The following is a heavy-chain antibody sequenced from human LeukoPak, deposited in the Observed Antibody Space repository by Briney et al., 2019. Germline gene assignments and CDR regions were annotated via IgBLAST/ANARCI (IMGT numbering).Heavy chain of an antibody. CDR3: ARDAHVLRYFDWLHSVWCNAFDI. CDR1: GYTFTSYG. D-gene: IGHD3-9*01. J-gene: IGHJ3*02. Sequence: ASVKVSCKASGYTFTSYGINWVRQAPGQGLGWMGWISAYNSNTHYAQKLQGRVTMTTDTSTSTAYMELRSLRSDDTAVYYCARDAHVLRYFDWLHSVWCNAFDIWGQGTMVTVSS. V-gene: IGHV1-18*01. CDR2: ISAYNSNT.